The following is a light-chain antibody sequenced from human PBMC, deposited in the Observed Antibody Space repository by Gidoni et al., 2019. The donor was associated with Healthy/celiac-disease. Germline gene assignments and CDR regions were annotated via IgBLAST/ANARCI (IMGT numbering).Light chain of an antibody. J-gene: IGKJ2*01. CDR2: DAS. V-gene: IGKV1-33*01. Sequence: DIQMTQSPSSLSASVGDRVTITCQASQDISNYLNWYQQKPGKAPKLLIYDASNLETGVPSRFSGSGSGTDFTFTISSLQPEDIATYYCPQYDNLPLYTFXQXTKLEIK. CDR3: PQYDNLPLYT. CDR1: QDISNY.